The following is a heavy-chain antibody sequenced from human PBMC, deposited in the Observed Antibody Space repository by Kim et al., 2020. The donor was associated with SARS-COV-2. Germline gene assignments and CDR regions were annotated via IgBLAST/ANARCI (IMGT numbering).Heavy chain of an antibody. CDR1: GYTFINYY. V-gene: IGHV1-46*03. CDR3: ALGGSGSFHH. Sequence: ASVKVSCKTSGYTFINYYIHWVRQAPGQGLEWMGKINPRGFGTEYLQGFQGRVTLTSDTSTSTVYMDFNSLEVDDTAVYYCALGGSGSFHHWGQGTLVTV. J-gene: IGHJ4*02. CDR2: INPRGFGT. D-gene: IGHD6-25*01.